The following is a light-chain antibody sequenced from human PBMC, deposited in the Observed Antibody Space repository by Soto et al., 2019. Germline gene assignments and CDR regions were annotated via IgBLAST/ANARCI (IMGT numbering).Light chain of an antibody. CDR3: QQLNSYPLT. J-gene: IGKJ4*01. Sequence: DIPLTQSPSFLSASVGDRVSITCRASQGITSFLAWYQQIPGKAPNLLIYTASTLQSVVPPRFSGSGSGPEFTLTISSLQPEDFGTYYCQQLNSYPLTFGGGTRVAI. CDR2: TAS. V-gene: IGKV1-9*01. CDR1: QGITSF.